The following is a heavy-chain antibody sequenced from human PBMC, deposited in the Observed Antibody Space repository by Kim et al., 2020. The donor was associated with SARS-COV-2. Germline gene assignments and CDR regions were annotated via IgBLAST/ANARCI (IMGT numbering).Heavy chain of an antibody. CDR3: AKDPAAAGLGYFDY. V-gene: IGHV3-9*01. J-gene: IGHJ4*02. CDR2: ISWNSGSI. CDR1: GFTFGDYA. Sequence: GGSLRLSFAASGFTFGDYAMHWVRQAPGKGLEWVSGISWNSGSIGYADSVKGRFTISRDNAKNSLYLQMNSLRAEDTALYYCAKDPAAAGLGYFDYWGQGTLVTVSS. D-gene: IGHD6-13*01.